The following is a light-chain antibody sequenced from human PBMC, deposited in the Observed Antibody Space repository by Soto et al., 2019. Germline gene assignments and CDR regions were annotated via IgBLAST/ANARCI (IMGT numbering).Light chain of an antibody. CDR1: QSGRSKY. J-gene: IGKJ1*01. CDR2: ATS. V-gene: IGKV3-20*01. Sequence: DIVLTQSPGTLSLSPGERATLSCRASQSGRSKYIAWYQQRPGQAPRLLLYATSNRATGIPDRFSGSGSGTDFTLAISRLKPEDFAVYYCQQYGSSWTFGQGTKVEIK. CDR3: QQYGSSWT.